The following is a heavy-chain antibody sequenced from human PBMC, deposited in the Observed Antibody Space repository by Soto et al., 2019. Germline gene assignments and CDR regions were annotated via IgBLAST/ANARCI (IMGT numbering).Heavy chain of an antibody. CDR2: ISYGGNNQ. V-gene: IGHV3-30*18. D-gene: IGHD2-2*02. J-gene: IGHJ6*02. Sequence: GGSLRLSCAASGFTVGSYYMHWVRQAPGKGLEWVALISYGGNNQHYADSVKGRFTISRDKSKNTLYLQMNSLRADDTAVYHCAKSYMSSDPDYYYAMDVWGQGTTVTVSS. CDR3: AKSYMSSDPDYYYAMDV. CDR1: GFTVGSYY.